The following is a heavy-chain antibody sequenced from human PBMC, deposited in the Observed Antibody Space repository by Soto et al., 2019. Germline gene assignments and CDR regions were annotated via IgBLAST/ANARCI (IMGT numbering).Heavy chain of an antibody. V-gene: IGHV1-18*04. D-gene: IGHD3-9*01. J-gene: IGHJ6*02. CDR3: ARDLSVLRYFDWLLQTGMDV. Sequence: ASVKVSCKASGYTFTSYGISWVRQAPGQGLEWMGWISAYNGNTNYAQKLQGRVTMTTDTSTSTAYMELRSLRSDDTAVYYCARDLSVLRYFDWLLQTGMDVWGQGTTVTVSS. CDR2: ISAYNGNT. CDR1: GYTFTSYG.